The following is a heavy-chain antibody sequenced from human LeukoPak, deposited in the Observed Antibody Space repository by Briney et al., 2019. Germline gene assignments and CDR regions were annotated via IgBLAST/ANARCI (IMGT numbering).Heavy chain of an antibody. CDR3: ARQVDNWFDP. CDR2: IYYSGST. V-gene: IGHV4-59*01. D-gene: IGHD1-26*01. J-gene: IGHJ5*02. CDR1: GGSISSYY. Sequence: PSETLSLTCTVSGGSISSYYWSWIRQPPGKGLEWTGYIYYSGSTNYNPSLKSRVTISVDTSKNQFSLKLSSVTAADTAVYYCARQVDNWFDPWGQGTLVTVSS.